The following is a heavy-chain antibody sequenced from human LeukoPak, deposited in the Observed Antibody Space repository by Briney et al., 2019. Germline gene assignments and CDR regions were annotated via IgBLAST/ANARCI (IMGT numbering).Heavy chain of an antibody. Sequence: GGSLRLSCAASGFTFDDYLLHWVRQAPGKGLEWVSLISWDGDTTYYADSVKGRFTISRDNSKNSLYLQMNSLRTEDTALYYCAKARGLIGGAFDIWGQGTMVTVSS. J-gene: IGHJ3*02. D-gene: IGHD3-22*01. V-gene: IGHV3-43*01. CDR3: AKARGLIGGAFDI. CDR2: ISWDGDTT. CDR1: GFTFDDYL.